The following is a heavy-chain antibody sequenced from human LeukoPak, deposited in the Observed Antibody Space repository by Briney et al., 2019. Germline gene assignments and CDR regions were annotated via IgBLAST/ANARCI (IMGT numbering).Heavy chain of an antibody. CDR1: GGSISSYY. V-gene: IGHV4-59*01. Sequence: KPSETLSLTCTVSGGSISSYYWSWIRQPPGKGLEWIGYIYYSGSTNYNPSLKSRVTISVDTSKNQFSLKLSSVTAADRAVYYCARVYSSSWYPDYWGQGTLVTVSS. CDR3: ARVYSSSWYPDY. CDR2: IYYSGST. J-gene: IGHJ4*02. D-gene: IGHD6-13*01.